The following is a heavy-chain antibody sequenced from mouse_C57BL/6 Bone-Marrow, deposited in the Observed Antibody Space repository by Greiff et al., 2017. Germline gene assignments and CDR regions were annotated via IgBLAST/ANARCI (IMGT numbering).Heavy chain of an antibody. Sequence: VQLQQPGAELVMPGASVKLSCKASGYTFTSYWMHWVKQRPGQGLEWIGEIDPSDSYTNYNQKLKGKSTLTVDKSSSTAYMQLSSLTSEDSAVYYCARFPLRYAMDYWGQGTSVTVSS. D-gene: IGHD1-1*01. V-gene: IGHV1-69*01. CDR2: IDPSDSYT. J-gene: IGHJ4*01. CDR3: ARFPLRYAMDY. CDR1: GYTFTSYW.